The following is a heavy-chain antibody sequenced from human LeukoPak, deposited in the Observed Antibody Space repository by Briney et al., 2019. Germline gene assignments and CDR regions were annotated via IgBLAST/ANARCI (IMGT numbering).Heavy chain of an antibody. J-gene: IGHJ4*02. V-gene: IGHV1-8*02. D-gene: IGHD3-10*01. CDR3: ARGRGSYFDY. CDR1: GYTFTGYY. Sequence: ASVKVSCKASGYTFTGYYIHWVRQATGQGLEWMGWMNPNSGNTGYAQKFQGRVTMTRNTSISTAYMELSSLRSEDTAVYYCARGRGSYFDYWGQGTLVTVSS. CDR2: MNPNSGNT.